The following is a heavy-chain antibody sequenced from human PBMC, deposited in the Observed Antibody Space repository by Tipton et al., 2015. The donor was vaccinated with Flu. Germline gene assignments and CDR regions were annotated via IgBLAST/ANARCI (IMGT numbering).Heavy chain of an antibody. D-gene: IGHD3/OR15-3a*01. CDR2: ISQSGST. J-gene: IGHJ4*02. CDR3: ATGTGYADQY. Sequence: TLSLTCAVYGGSFSASYWSWVRQPPGKGLEWIGEISQSGSTNYKPSLKSRITISVDTSKNQFSLKLSSVTAAATAVYYCATGTGYADQYWGQGTLVTVSS. V-gene: IGHV4-34*01. CDR1: GGSFSASY.